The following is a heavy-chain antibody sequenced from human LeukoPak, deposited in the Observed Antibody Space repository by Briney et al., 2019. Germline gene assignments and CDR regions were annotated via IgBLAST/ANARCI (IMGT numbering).Heavy chain of an antibody. J-gene: IGHJ4*02. CDR3: ARDTASAFDY. Sequence: GGSLRFSCVASGFTFSNSWMHWFRQAQGKGLVWVSGIRRDGSRTTYADSVKGRFTISRDNAKNTLYLQMNSLRAEDTAVYYCARDTASAFDYWGQGTLVTVSS. V-gene: IGHV3-74*01. CDR1: GFTFSNSW. D-gene: IGHD2-21*02. CDR2: IRRDGSRT.